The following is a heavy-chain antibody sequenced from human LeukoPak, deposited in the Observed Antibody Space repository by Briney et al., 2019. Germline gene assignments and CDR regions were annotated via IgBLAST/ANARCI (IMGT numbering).Heavy chain of an antibody. Sequence: GGSLRLSCAASGFTFSSYGMSWVRQAPGKVLEWVSAISGSGGSTYYADSVKGRFTISRDNSKNTLYLQMNSLRAEDTAVYYCARDGQWLVRGTYFDYWGQGTLVTVSS. CDR1: GFTFSSYG. CDR2: ISGSGGST. J-gene: IGHJ4*02. D-gene: IGHD6-19*01. CDR3: ARDGQWLVRGTYFDY. V-gene: IGHV3-23*01.